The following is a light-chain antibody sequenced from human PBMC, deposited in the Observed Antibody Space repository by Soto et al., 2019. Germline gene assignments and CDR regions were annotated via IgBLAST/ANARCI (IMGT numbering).Light chain of an antibody. CDR1: PSILSSSNNKNY. V-gene: IGKV4-1*01. CDR2: WAS. CDR3: QQYYSSPFT. J-gene: IGKJ3*01. Sequence: IVMTQSPDSRAVSLGERATINCKSSPSILSSSNNKNYLAWYQQKPGQPPRLLIYWASTRESGVPDRFSGSGSGTDFTLTISSLQAEDVAVYYCQQYYSSPFTFGPGTKVDIK.